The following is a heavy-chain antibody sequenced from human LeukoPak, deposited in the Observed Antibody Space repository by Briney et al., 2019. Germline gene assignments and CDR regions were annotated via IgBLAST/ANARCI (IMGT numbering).Heavy chain of an antibody. CDR1: TFTLSSYT. D-gene: IGHD4/OR15-4a*01. V-gene: IGHV3-21*01. J-gene: IGHJ3*02. CDR3: ARVRFAGPQAFDI. Sequence: PGGSLRLSCAASTFTLSSYTMNWVRQAPGKGLEWVSSITSSSTYINYADSVKGRFTISRDNAKNSMALQMNSLRAEDTAVYYCARVRFAGPQAFDIWGQGTMVTVAS. CDR2: ITSSSTYI.